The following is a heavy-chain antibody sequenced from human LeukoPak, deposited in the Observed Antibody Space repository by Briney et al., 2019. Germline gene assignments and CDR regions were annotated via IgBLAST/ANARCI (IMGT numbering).Heavy chain of an antibody. V-gene: IGHV4-34*01. CDR1: GGSFSGYY. Sequence: SETLSLTCTVYGGSFSGYYWSWIREPPGKGLEWIGEINHSGSNNYNPDLKSRVTISVDTSKNQFSLKLSSVTAADTAVYYCARGPYCSGGSCYSPTSIDYWGQGTLVTVSS. J-gene: IGHJ4*02. CDR2: INHSGSN. D-gene: IGHD2-15*01. CDR3: ARGPYCSGGSCYSPTSIDY.